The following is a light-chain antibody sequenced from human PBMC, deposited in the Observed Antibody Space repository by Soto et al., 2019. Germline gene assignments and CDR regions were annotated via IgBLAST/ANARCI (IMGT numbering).Light chain of an antibody. Sequence: EIVLTQSPGTLSLSPGERATLSCRASQSVSSSYLAWYQQKPGQAPRLLIYAASSRATGIPDRFSGSGSGTDFTLTITRLEPGDFAVYYCQQYGSSSWTFGQGTKVDIK. V-gene: IGKV3-20*01. CDR3: QQYGSSSWT. CDR2: AAS. CDR1: QSVSSSY. J-gene: IGKJ1*01.